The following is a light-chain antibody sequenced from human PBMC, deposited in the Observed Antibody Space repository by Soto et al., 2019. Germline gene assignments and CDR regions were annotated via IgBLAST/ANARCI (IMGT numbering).Light chain of an antibody. Sequence: QLVLTQSPSASASLGASVKLTCSLSSGHSSYAIAWHQQQAEKGPRYLMKINSDGTHYKGDGIPDRFSGSSFGAERYLTISSLQSEDEADYYCQTWGTGIAIFGGGTKLTVL. CDR2: INSDGTH. J-gene: IGLJ2*01. CDR3: QTWGTGIAI. V-gene: IGLV4-69*02. CDR1: SGHSSYA.